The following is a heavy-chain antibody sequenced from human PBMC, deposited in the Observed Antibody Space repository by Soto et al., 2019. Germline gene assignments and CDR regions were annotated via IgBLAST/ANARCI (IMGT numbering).Heavy chain of an antibody. CDR3: ARDPGDYGFDY. CDR1: GGSISSGDYY. CDR2: IYYSGST. D-gene: IGHD3-10*01. J-gene: IGHJ4*02. Sequence: SETLSLTCTVSGGSISSGDYYWSWIRQPPGKGLEWIGYIYYSGSTYYNPSLKSRVTISVDTSKNQFSLKLSSVTAADTAVYYCARDPGDYGFDYWGQGTLVTVSS. V-gene: IGHV4-30-4*01.